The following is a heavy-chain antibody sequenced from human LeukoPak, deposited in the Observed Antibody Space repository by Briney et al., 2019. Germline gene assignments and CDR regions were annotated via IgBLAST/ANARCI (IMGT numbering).Heavy chain of an antibody. CDR1: GFTFSSYE. D-gene: IGHD4-17*01. CDR2: ISSSGSTI. Sequence: PGGSLRLSCAASGFTFSSYEMNWVRQAPGKGLEWVSYISSSGSTIYYADSVKGRFTISRDNAKNSLYLQMNSLRAEDTAVYYCARGPSNYGDHYFDYWGQGTLVTVSS. J-gene: IGHJ4*02. CDR3: ARGPSNYGDHYFDY. V-gene: IGHV3-48*03.